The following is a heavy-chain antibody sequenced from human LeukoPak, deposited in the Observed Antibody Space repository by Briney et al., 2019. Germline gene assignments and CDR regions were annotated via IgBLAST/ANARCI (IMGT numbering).Heavy chain of an antibody. V-gene: IGHV4-38-2*01. D-gene: IGHD5-12*01. CDR2: IYHSGST. J-gene: IGHJ6*03. CDR3: ARGGSGYDLGYYYYMDV. Sequence: SETLSLTCAVSGYSISSGYYWGWIRRPPGKGLEWIGSIYHSGSTYYNPSLKSRVTISVDTSKNLFSLKLSSVTAADTAVYYCARGGSGYDLGYYYYMDVWGKGTTVTVSS. CDR1: GYSISSGYY.